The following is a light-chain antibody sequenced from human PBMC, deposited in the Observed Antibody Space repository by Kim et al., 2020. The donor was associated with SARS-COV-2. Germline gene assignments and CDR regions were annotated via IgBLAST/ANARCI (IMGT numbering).Light chain of an antibody. CDR1: NSNIGARYD. J-gene: IGLJ1*01. V-gene: IGLV1-40*01. CDR3: QSYDSSLSRYV. CDR2: RNS. Sequence: QGVNISCTGNNSNIGARYDVHWYQQLPGTAPKLLIFRNSNRPSGVPDRFSASKSGTSASLAITGLQAEDEADYYCQSYDSSLSRYVFGSGTKVTVL.